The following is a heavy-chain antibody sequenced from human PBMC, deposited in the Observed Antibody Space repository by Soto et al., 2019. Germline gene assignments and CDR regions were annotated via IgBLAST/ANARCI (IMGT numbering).Heavy chain of an antibody. Sequence: LRLSCAASGFTFSSYAMSWVRQAPGKGLEWVSAISGSGGSTYYADSVKGRFTISRDNSKNTLYLQMNSLRAEDTAEYYCAKDPFGGVIVRNFDYWGQGTLVTVSS. D-gene: IGHD3-16*02. J-gene: IGHJ4*02. CDR3: AKDPFGGVIVRNFDY. CDR2: ISGSGGST. V-gene: IGHV3-23*01. CDR1: GFTFSSYA.